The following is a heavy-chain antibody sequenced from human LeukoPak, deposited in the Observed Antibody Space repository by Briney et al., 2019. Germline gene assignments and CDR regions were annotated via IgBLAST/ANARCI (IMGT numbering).Heavy chain of an antibody. J-gene: IGHJ4*02. CDR3: ATRPSGDPFEY. Sequence: ASVKVSCKASGYIFTGYDMHWVRQAPGLGLEWMGWINPNSGDTNYAQKFLGRVTMTRDTSTSTAFMELSSLRSDDTAVYYCATRPSGDPFEYWGQGTLVTVSS. CDR1: GYIFTGYD. CDR2: INPNSGDT. D-gene: IGHD5-24*01. V-gene: IGHV1-2*02.